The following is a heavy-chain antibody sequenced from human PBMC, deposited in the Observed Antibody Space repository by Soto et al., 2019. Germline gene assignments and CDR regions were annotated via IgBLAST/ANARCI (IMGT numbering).Heavy chain of an antibody. V-gene: IGHV1-8*01. Sequence: ASVKVSCQASGYTFTSYDINWVRQATGQGPEWMGWMNPNSGNTGYAQKFQGRVTMTRNTSISTAYMELSSLRSEDTAVYYCARDYAYYDFWSGYSTDNWFEPWGQGTLVTVSS. CDR1: GYTFTSYD. J-gene: IGHJ5*02. CDR2: MNPNSGNT. D-gene: IGHD3-3*01. CDR3: ARDYAYYDFWSGYSTDNWFEP.